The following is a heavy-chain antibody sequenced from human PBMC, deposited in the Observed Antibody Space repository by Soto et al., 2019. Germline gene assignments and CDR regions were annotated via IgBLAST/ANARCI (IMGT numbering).Heavy chain of an antibody. V-gene: IGHV4-59*01. D-gene: IGHD5-18*01. CDR3: AREGPGIHRVGRPLEYYYYGMDV. CDR2: IYYSGST. J-gene: IGHJ6*04. CDR1: GGSISSYY. Sequence: PSETLSLTCTVSGGSISSYYWSWIRQPPGKGLEWIGYIYYSGSTNYNPSLKSRVTISVDTSKNQFSLKLSSVTAADTAVYYCAREGPGIHRVGRPLEYYYYGMDVWGKGTTVTVSS.